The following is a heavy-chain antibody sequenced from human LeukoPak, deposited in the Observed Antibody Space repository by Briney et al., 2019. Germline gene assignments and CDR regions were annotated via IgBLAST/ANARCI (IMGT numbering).Heavy chain of an antibody. Sequence: SETLSLTCTVSGGSISNYYWSWIRQPPAKGLEWIGCMYYSGSTNYNPSLESRVTISGDMSKNQFSLNLSSVTAADTAVYYCARSPCTSASCPRRNVFDIWGQGTMVTVSS. CDR2: MYYSGST. CDR1: GGSISNYY. D-gene: IGHD2-2*01. V-gene: IGHV4-59*08. J-gene: IGHJ3*02. CDR3: ARSPCTSASCPRRNVFDI.